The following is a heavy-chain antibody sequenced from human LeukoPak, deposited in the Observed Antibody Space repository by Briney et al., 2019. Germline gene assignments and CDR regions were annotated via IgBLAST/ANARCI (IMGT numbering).Heavy chain of an antibody. D-gene: IGHD3-10*02. J-gene: IGHJ3*02. CDR1: GFTFSSYS. CDR3: ARDFFNLFARGAFDI. Sequence: GGSLRLSCAASGFTFSSYSMNWVRQAPGKGLEWVSYISSSSSTIYYADSVKGRFTISRDNAKNSLYLQMNSLRAEDTAVYYCARDFFNLFARGAFDIWGQGTMVTVSS. CDR2: ISSSSSTI. V-gene: IGHV3-48*04.